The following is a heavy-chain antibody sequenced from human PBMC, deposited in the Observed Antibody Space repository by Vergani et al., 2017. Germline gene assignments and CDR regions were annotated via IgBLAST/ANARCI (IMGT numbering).Heavy chain of an antibody. D-gene: IGHD7-27*01. CDR3: TTLSPNWAHW. V-gene: IGHV3-15*01. Sequence: EVQLLESGGGLVQPGGSLRLSCAASGFTFSSYTMSWVRQAPGKGLEWVGRIKSQNDGGTTDYAAPVKGRITISRDDSTNMLYLHINSLKTEDTAVYYCTTLSPNWAHWWGQGTLVNVSS. CDR1: GFTFSSYT. J-gene: IGHJ4*02. CDR2: IKSQNDGGTT.